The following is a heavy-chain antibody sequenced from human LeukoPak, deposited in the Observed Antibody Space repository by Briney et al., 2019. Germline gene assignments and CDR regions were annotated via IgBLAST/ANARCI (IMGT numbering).Heavy chain of an antibody. CDR1: GGSFSGYY. CDR3: ARYSSSSGGMDV. V-gene: IGHV4-34*01. Sequence: SETLSLTCAVYGGSFSGYYWSWIRQPPGKGLEWIGEINHSGGTNYNPSLKSRVTISVDTSKNQFSLKLSSVTAADTAVYYCARYSSSSGGMDVWGQGTTVTVSS. CDR2: INHSGGT. J-gene: IGHJ6*02. D-gene: IGHD6-6*01.